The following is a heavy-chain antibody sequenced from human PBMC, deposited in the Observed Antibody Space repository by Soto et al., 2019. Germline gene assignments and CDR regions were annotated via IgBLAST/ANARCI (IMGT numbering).Heavy chain of an antibody. J-gene: IGHJ4*02. CDR2: ISGSGGST. Sequence: EVQLLESGGGLVQPGGSLRLSCAASGFTFSSYAMSWVRQAPGKGLEWVSAISGSGGSTYYADSVKGRFTISRDNSKNTLYLQMNSLRAEDTGVYYCAKLDWNYEFAPLFDYWGQGTLVTVSS. D-gene: IGHD1-7*01. CDR3: AKLDWNYEFAPLFDY. CDR1: GFTFSSYA. V-gene: IGHV3-23*01.